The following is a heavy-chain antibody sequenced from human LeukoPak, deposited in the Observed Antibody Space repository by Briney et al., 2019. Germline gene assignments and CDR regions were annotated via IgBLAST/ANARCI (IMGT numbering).Heavy chain of an antibody. CDR2: ISAYNANT. CDR3: ARDLSLAAAGVDY. V-gene: IGHV1-18*01. J-gene: IGHJ4*02. D-gene: IGHD6-13*01. Sequence: GASVKVSCKASGYTFPTYGISWVRQAPGQGLEWMGWISAYNANTNYAQKIKGRVTMTTDTSTSTAYMELRSLRSDDTAVYYCARDLSLAAAGVDYWGQGTLVTVSS. CDR1: GYTFPTYG.